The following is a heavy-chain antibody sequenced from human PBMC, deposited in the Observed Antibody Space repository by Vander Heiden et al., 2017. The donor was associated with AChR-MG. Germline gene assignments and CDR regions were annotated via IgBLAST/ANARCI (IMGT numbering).Heavy chain of an antibody. D-gene: IGHD6-19*01. CDR3: AKSISGWERGAFDI. CDR1: GFTFSNDQ. Sequence: EVQLVESEGGLVQPGMSMRLSCAVSGFTFSNDQMNWVRQAPGKGLEWVSYISSSGRTMYYADSVDGRFIISRDNAKNSLHLQMNSLRAEDTAVYYRAKSISGWERGAFDIWGQGTMVTVSS. V-gene: IGHV3-48*03. J-gene: IGHJ3*02. CDR2: ISSSGRTM.